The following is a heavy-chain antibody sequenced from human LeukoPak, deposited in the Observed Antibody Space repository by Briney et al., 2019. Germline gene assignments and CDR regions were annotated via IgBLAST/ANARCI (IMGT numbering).Heavy chain of an antibody. CDR3: AATRYSGYDFYYYMDV. V-gene: IGHV4-4*07. Sequence: SETLSLTCTVSGGSISSYYWSWIRQPAGKGLEWIGRIYTSGSTNYNPSLKSRVTISVDTSKNQFSLKLSSVTAADTAVYYCAATRYSGYDFYYYMDVWGKGTTVTVSS. CDR1: GGSISSYY. J-gene: IGHJ6*03. CDR2: IYTSGST. D-gene: IGHD5-12*01.